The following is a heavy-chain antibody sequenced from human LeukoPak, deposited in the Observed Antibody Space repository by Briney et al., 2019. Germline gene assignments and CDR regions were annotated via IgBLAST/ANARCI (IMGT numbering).Heavy chain of an antibody. J-gene: IGHJ4*02. CDR3: TRYALGGVIPFGY. Sequence: GGSLRLSCAASGFTFSNAWMSWVRQAPGKGREWVGRIKSKTDGGTTDYAAPVKGRFTISRDDSKNTLYLQMNSLKTEDTAVYYCTRYALGGVIPFGYWGQGTLVTVSS. CDR1: GFTFSNAW. D-gene: IGHD3-16*02. CDR2: IKSKTDGGTT. V-gene: IGHV3-15*01.